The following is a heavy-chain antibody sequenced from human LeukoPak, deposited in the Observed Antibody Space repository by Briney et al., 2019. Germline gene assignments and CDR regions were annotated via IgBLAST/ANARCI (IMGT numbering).Heavy chain of an antibody. CDR3: AKAARTMVRGVDTNYFDY. J-gene: IGHJ4*02. V-gene: IGHV3-23*01. D-gene: IGHD3-10*01. CDR2: ISGSGGST. CDR1: GFTFSSYA. Sequence: GGPLRLSCAASGFTFSSYAMSWVRQAPGKGLEWVSAISGSGGSTYYADSVKGRFTISRDNSKNTLYLQMNSLRAEDTAVYYCAKAARTMVRGVDTNYFDYWGQGTLVTVSS.